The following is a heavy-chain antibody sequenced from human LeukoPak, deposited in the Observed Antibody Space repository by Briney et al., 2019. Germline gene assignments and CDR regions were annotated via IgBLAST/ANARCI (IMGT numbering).Heavy chain of an antibody. CDR1: GGSFSGYY. J-gene: IGHJ5*02. CDR2: INHSGST. D-gene: IGHD3-10*01. V-gene: IGHV4-34*01. CDR3: AGVWFGDGLRFDP. Sequence: SETLSLTCAVYGGSFSGYYWSWIRQPPGKGLEWIGEINHSGSTNYNPSLKSRVTISVDTSKNQFSLKLSSVTAADTAVYYCAGVWFGDGLRFDPWGQGTLVTVSS.